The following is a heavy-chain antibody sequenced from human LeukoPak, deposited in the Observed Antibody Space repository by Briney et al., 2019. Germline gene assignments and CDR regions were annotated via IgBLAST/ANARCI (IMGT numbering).Heavy chain of an antibody. J-gene: IGHJ4*02. CDR1: GYTFTSYA. CDR2: SNAGNGNT. D-gene: IGHD2-2*01. CDR3: TRGLPRDGLVVIAAANEY. Sequence: GASVKVSCKASGYTFTSYAMHWVRQAPGQRLEWMGWSNAGNGNTKYSQGFQGRVTITRDTSASTAYMELSRLTSEDTGVYYCTRGLPRDGLVVIAAANEYWGQGSLVTVSS. V-gene: IGHV1-3*01.